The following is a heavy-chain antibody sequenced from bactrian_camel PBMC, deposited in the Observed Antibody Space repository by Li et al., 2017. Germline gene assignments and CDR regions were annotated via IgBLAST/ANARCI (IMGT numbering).Heavy chain of an antibody. Sequence: QLVESGGGSVQAGGSLRLSCEASGFTFGTYDMSWVRQTPAKGLEWVSSISANGGSTYYPDSVKGRFRISRDNAKNTLNLQLNSLRTEDTAMYYCAKGAYRGQGTQVTVS. J-gene: IGHJ4*01. V-gene: IGHV3S1*01. CDR1: GFTFGTYD. CDR2: ISANGGST. D-gene: IGHD7*01.